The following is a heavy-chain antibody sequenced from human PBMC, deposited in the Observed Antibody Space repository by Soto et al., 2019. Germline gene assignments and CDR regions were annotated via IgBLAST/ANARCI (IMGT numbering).Heavy chain of an antibody. CDR3: ARGHYGDSGY. J-gene: IGHJ4*02. CDR1: GFSVSTNY. D-gene: IGHD4-17*01. Sequence: EVQLVETGGGLIQPGGSLRLSCVASGFSVSTNYMSWVRQAPGKGLEWVSVICSDGTTHYADSVKGRFTISRDNSQNTLFLQMNNLRDEDTAVYYCARGHYGDSGYWGQGALVTVSS. V-gene: IGHV3-53*02. CDR2: ICSDGTT.